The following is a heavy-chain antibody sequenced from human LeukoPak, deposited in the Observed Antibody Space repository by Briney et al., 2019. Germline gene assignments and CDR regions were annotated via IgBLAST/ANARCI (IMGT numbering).Heavy chain of an antibody. CDR1: GGSISVYH. CDR3: AKEGMGSEATTADGAFDI. CDR2: LYDTGIT. V-gene: IGHV4-59*12. J-gene: IGHJ3*02. Sequence: KTSETLSLTCTVSGGSISVYHWSWIRQPTGEALEGSGYLYDTGITNYNPSLKSRVTISVDTFENQISLKLSSVTAADTAVYFCAKEGMGSEATTADGAFDIWGQGTTVTVSS. D-gene: IGHD1-26*01.